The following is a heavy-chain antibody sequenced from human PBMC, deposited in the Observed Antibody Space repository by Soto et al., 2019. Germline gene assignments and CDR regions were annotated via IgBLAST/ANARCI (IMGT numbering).Heavy chain of an antibody. CDR2: IVVATANT. CDR1: GFTFTKSS. V-gene: IGHV1-58*01. Sequence: SVKVSCKASGFTFTKSSVQWVRQARGRRLEWIGWIVVATANTDYAQKFQERVAITRDMSTSTTYMELSSLRSEDTAVYYCAAGVMAGQDYYYGMDVWGQGTTVTVSS. J-gene: IGHJ6*02. CDR3: AAGVMAGQDYYYGMDV. D-gene: IGHD3-16*01.